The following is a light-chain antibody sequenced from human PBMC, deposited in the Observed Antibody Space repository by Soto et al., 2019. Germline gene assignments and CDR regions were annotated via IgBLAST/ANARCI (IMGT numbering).Light chain of an antibody. J-gene: IGLJ2*01. CDR2: RNN. CDR3: GGWYDSLSGPV. Sequence: QSVLTQPPSASGTPGQRVNISCSGSSSNLGSNYVYWYRQFPGTAPKLLIQRNNQRPSGVPARFSGSKSGTSASLAISGLRSEDEADYYCGGWYDSLSGPVFGGGTKLTVL. CDR1: SSNLGSNY. V-gene: IGLV1-47*01.